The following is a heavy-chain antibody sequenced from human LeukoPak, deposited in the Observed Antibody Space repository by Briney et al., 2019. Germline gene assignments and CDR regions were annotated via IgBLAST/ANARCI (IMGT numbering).Heavy chain of an antibody. CDR3: ARRLRTYFDY. CDR1: GGSISSHY. V-gene: IGHV4-4*09. J-gene: IGHJ4*02. CDR2: IFTGST. Sequence: PSETLSLTCTVSGGSISSHYWSWIRQPPGKGLEWIGYIFTGSTTYNPSLKSRVTISVDTSKNQFSLKLSSVTAADTAVYYCARRLRTYFDYWGQGSLVTVSS.